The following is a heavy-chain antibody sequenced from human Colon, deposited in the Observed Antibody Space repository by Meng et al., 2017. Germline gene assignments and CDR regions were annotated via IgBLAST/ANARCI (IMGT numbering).Heavy chain of an antibody. J-gene: IGHJ6*02. V-gene: IGHV1-18*01. CDR1: GYTFTSYG. CDR2: ISAYNGNT. D-gene: IGHD3-10*01. Sequence: ASVKVSCKASGYTFTSYGISWVRQAPGQGLEWMGWISAYNGNTNYAQKLQGRVTMTTDTSTSTAYMELRSLRSDDTAVYYWARDSYYGSGSYSVLYYYYGMDVWGQGTTVTVSS. CDR3: ARDSYYGSGSYSVLYYYYGMDV.